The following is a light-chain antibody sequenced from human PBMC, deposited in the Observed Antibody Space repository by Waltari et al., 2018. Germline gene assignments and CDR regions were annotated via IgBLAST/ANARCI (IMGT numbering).Light chain of an antibody. CDR2: VAS. V-gene: IGKV1-39*01. CDR1: QSITKY. Sequence: DIQMTQSPSSLSASVGDRVTITCRASQSITKYLNWYQQKQGTAPKLLIYVASSLQAEVPSRFSGGCSGTDFTLTIISLHPEDFATYHCQQSYSKPWTFGQGTKVEI. J-gene: IGKJ1*01. CDR3: QQSYSKPWT.